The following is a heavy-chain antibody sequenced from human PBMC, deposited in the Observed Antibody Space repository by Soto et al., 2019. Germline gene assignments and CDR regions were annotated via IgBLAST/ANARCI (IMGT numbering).Heavy chain of an antibody. CDR1: GGTFSSYA. CDR2: IIPIFGTA. J-gene: IGHJ4*02. D-gene: IGHD5-12*01. Sequence: SERVSCKASGGTFSSYAISWVRQAPGQGLEWMGGIIPIFGTANYAQKFQGRVTITADESTSTAYMELSSLRSEDTAVYYCARDVGDGYNWYYFDYWGQGTLVTVSS. CDR3: ARDVGDGYNWYYFDY. V-gene: IGHV1-69*13.